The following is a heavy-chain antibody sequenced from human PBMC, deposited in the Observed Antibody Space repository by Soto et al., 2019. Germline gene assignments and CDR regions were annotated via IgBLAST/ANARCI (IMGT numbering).Heavy chain of an antibody. Sequence: PGVSLRLSCAASGFTLRSHGMNWVRQAPGKGLQWVAFISSDGSKVNYRDSVKGRFTLSRDNAKDTLSLQMTSLRSEDTAVYYCVKEITVSTVHLWGQGTVVTVSS. CDR2: ISSDGSKV. V-gene: IGHV3-30*18. CDR3: VKEITVSTVHL. J-gene: IGHJ4*02. CDR1: GFTLRSHG.